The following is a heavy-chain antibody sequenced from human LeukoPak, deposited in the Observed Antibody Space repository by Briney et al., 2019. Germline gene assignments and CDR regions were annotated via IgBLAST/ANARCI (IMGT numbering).Heavy chain of an antibody. V-gene: IGHV1-8*03. CDR1: GYTFTSYD. D-gene: IGHD5-18*01. CDR2: MNPNSGNT. CDR3: ARSKAKVAFDI. J-gene: IGHJ3*02. Sequence: ASVKVSCKASGYTFTSYDINWVRQATGQGLEWMGWMNPNSGNTGYAQKFQGRVTITRNTSISTAYMELSSLRSEDTAVYYCARSKAKVAFDISGQGTMVTVSS.